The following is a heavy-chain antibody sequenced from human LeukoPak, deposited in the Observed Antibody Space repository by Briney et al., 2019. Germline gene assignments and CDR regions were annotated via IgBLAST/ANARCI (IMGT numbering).Heavy chain of an antibody. CDR3: ARGNTMVRGVRYNWFDP. V-gene: IGHV1-2*02. CDR2: INPNSGGT. D-gene: IGHD3-10*01. CDR1: GYTFTGYY. J-gene: IGHJ5*02. Sequence: ASVKVSCKASGYTFTGYYMHWVRQAPGQGLEWMGWINPNSGGTNYAQKFQGRVTMTRDTSISTAYMELSRLRSDDTAVYYCARGNTMVRGVRYNWFDPWGQGTLVTVSS.